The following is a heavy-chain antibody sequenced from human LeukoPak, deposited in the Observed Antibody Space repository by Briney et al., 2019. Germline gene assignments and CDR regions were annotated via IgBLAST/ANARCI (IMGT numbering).Heavy chain of an antibody. J-gene: IGHJ4*02. CDR3: ARRGDSYGY. CDR2: INHSGST. CDR1: GGSLSGYY. V-gene: IGHV4-34*01. Sequence: SETLSLTCAVYGGSLSGYYWSWIRQPPGKGLEWIGEINHSGSTNYNPSLKSRVTISVDTSKNQFSLKLSSVTAADTAVYYCARRGDSYGYWGQGTLVTVSS. D-gene: IGHD5-18*01.